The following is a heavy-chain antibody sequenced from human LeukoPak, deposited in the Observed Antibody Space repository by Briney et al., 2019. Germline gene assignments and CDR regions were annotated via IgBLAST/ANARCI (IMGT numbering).Heavy chain of an antibody. CDR2: ISSDEINE. CDR1: GFSFRSYG. Sequence: GRSLRLSCAASGFSFRSYGMHWVRQAPGKGLEWVAVISSDEINEYYADSVKGRFTISRDNSKNTLYLQINSLRGEDTAVYYCAKGESITSAWFDSWGQGTLVTVSS. J-gene: IGHJ5*01. D-gene: IGHD5-24*01. CDR3: AKGESITSAWFDS. V-gene: IGHV3-30*18.